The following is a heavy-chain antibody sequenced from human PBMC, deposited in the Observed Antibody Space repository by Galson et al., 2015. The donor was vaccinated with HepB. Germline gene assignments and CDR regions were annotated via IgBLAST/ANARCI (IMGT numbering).Heavy chain of an antibody. CDR1: GFTFSSYA. J-gene: IGHJ5*02. CDR3: ARDRSRIAAAGPSWFDP. D-gene: IGHD6-13*01. Sequence: LSCAASGFTFSSYAMHWVRQAPGKGLEWVAVISYDGSNKYYADSVKGRFTISRDNSKNTLYLQMNSLRAEDTAVYYCARDRSRIAAAGPSWFDPWGQGTLVTVSS. V-gene: IGHV3-30*04. CDR2: ISYDGSNK.